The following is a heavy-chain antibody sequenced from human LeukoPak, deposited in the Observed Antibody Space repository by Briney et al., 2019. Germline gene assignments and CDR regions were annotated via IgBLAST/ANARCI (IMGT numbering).Heavy chain of an antibody. CDR1: GYTLTELS. V-gene: IGHV1-24*01. CDR3: ATIRYDSSGWFDY. Sequence: ASVKVSCRVSGYTLTELSMHWVRQAPGKGLEWMGGFDPEGGETIYAQKFQGRVTMTEDTSTDTAYMELSSLRSEDTAVYYCATIRYDSSGWFDYWGQGTLVTVSS. CDR2: FDPEGGET. J-gene: IGHJ4*02. D-gene: IGHD3-22*01.